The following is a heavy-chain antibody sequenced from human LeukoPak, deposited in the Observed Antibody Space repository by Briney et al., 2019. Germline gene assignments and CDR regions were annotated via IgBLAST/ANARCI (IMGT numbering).Heavy chain of an antibody. J-gene: IGHJ6*01. V-gene: IGHV1-2*02. CDR1: GYTFSDYY. CDR2: INSNSGDT. D-gene: IGHD3-16*01. Sequence: GASVKVSCKASGYTFSDYYIHWVRQAPGQGLEWLGWINSNSGDTRYAQTFQGRVTMTRDTSSSTFYMDLIGLRSDDTAVYYCESGRRGGYGSDVWEQGTTVTV. CDR3: ESGRRGGYGSDV.